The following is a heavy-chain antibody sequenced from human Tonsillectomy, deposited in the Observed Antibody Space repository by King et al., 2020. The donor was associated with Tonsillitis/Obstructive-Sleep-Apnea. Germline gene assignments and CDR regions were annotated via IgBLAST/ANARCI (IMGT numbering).Heavy chain of an antibody. D-gene: IGHD3-22*01. J-gene: IGHJ6*03. CDR2: ISGSGGST. CDR3: AKDSDSSGYYTSNYYYMDV. Sequence: VQLVESGGNLVQPGGSLRLSCAASGFTFSIYAMTWVRQAPGKGLEWVSLISGSGGSTYYADSVKGRFTISRDNSKNTLYLQMNSLGADDSPVYYCAKDSDSSGYYTSNYYYMDVWGKGTTVTVSS. CDR1: GFTFSIYA. V-gene: IGHV3-23*04.